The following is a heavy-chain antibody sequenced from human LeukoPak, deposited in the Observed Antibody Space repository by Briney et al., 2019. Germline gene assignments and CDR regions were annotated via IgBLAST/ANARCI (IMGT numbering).Heavy chain of an antibody. Sequence: ASVKVSCKASGGTFSSYAISWVRQAPGQGLEWMGRIIPILGIANYAQKFQGRVTITADKSTSTAYMELSSLRSEDTAVYYCAYYYGSGSHDAFDIWGQGTMVTVSS. CDR2: IIPILGIA. V-gene: IGHV1-69*04. J-gene: IGHJ3*02. CDR1: GGTFSSYA. D-gene: IGHD3-10*01. CDR3: AYYYGSGSHDAFDI.